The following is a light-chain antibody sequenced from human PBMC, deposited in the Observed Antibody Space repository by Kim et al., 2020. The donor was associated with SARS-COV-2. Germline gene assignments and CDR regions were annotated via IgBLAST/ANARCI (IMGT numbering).Light chain of an antibody. CDR1: QDIRNY. J-gene: IGKJ4*01. CDR3: QQYEDLPIT. CDR2: DVS. V-gene: IGKV1-33*01. Sequence: ASIGDRVTITCQARQDIRNYLNWYQQKPGKAPKLLIYDVSELETGVPSRFSGTGSVTHYTFTITSLQPEDIATYYCQQYEDLPITFGGGTKVEIK.